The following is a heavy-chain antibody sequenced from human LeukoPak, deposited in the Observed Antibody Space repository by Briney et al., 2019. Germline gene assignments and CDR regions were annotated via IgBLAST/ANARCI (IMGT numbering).Heavy chain of an antibody. CDR3: VRYYGPGTYAPGGY. CDR2: IYHSGST. Sequence: SETLSLTCTVSGGSISSGGYYWSWIRQPPGKGLEWIGYIYHSGSTYYNPSLKSRVTISVDRSKNQFSLKLSSVTAADTAVYYCVRYYGPGTYAPGGYWGQGTLVTVSS. V-gene: IGHV4-30-2*01. CDR1: GGSISSGGYY. D-gene: IGHD3-10*01. J-gene: IGHJ4*02.